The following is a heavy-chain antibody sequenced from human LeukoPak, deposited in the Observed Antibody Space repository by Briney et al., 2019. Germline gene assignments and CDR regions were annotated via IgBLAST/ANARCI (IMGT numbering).Heavy chain of an antibody. V-gene: IGHV3-21*01. CDR3: ARRGYYDNSGYDY. Sequence: GGSLRLSCAASGFTFSSYWMSWVRQAPGKGLEWVSSISGASTDIYYADSVKGRFTISRDNAKNSLYLQMNSLRAEDTAVYYCARRGYYDNSGYDYWGQGTLVTVSS. D-gene: IGHD3-22*01. J-gene: IGHJ4*02. CDR1: GFTFSSYW. CDR2: ISGASTDI.